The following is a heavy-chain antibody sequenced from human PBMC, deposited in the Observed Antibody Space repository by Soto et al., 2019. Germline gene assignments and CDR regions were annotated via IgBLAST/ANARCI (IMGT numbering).Heavy chain of an antibody. CDR3: APRGGYYHEYFQH. CDR1: GFTFSSYA. CDR2: ISYDGSNK. J-gene: IGHJ1*01. D-gene: IGHD3-22*01. Sequence: QVQLVESGGGVVQPGRSLRLSCAASGFTFSSYAMHWVGQAPGKGLEWVAVISYDGSNKYYADSVKGRFTISRDNSKNTLYLQMNSLRAEDTAVYYCAPRGGYYHEYFQHWGQGTLVTVSS. V-gene: IGHV3-30-3*01.